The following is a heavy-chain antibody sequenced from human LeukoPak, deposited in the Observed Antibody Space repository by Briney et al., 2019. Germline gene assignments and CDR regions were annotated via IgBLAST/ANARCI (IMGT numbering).Heavy chain of an antibody. D-gene: IGHD6-19*01. CDR2: IYYSGST. V-gene: IGHV4-31*03. CDR3: AASPSSGWYPHLDY. J-gene: IGHJ4*02. Sequence: ASETLSLTCTVSGGSISSGGYYWSWIRQHPGKGLEWIGYIYYSGSTYYNPSLKSRVTISVDTSKNQFSLKLSSVTAADTAVYYCAASPSSGWYPHLDYWAREPWSPSPQ. CDR1: GGSISSGGYY.